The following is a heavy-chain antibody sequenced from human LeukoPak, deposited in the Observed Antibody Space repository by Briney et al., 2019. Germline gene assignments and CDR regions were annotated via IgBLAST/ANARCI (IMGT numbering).Heavy chain of an antibody. CDR1: GFTFSSYW. CDR3: ARPGYCSSTSCYKVDY. J-gene: IGHJ4*02. CDR2: IKQDGSEK. Sequence: AGGSLRLSCAASGFTFSSYWMSWVRQAPGKGLEWVANIKQDGSEKYYVDSVKGRFTISRDNAKNSLYLQMNSLRAEDTAVYYCARPGYCSSTSCYKVDYWGQGTLVTVSS. V-gene: IGHV3-7*01. D-gene: IGHD2-2*02.